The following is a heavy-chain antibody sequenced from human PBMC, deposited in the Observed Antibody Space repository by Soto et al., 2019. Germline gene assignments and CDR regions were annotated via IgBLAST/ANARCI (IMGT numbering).Heavy chain of an antibody. Sequence: PSETLSLTCTVSGDSMSTGGYYWTWIRQHPGKGLEWIGHIYTTGTTYYSPSLKSQVTMSIDKSSNRFSLNLSSVTAADTAVYYCSRGRSTQAVRGWGPGALVNVSS. CDR1: GDSMSTGGYY. J-gene: IGHJ4*02. D-gene: IGHD3-10*01. CDR2: IYTTGTT. V-gene: IGHV4-31*02. CDR3: SRGRSTQAVRG.